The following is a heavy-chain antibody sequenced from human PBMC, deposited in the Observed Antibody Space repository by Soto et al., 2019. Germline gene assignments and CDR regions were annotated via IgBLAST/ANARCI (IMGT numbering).Heavy chain of an antibody. CDR3: ARELGDFWSGYYTGSLDY. J-gene: IGHJ4*02. V-gene: IGHV1-18*01. D-gene: IGHD3-3*01. Sequence: EASVKVSCKASGYTFTSYGISWVRQAPGQGLEWMGWISAYNGNTNYAQKLQGRATMTTDTSTSTAYLELRSLRSDDTAVYYCARELGDFWSGYYTGSLDYWGQGTLVTVSS. CDR1: GYTFTSYG. CDR2: ISAYNGNT.